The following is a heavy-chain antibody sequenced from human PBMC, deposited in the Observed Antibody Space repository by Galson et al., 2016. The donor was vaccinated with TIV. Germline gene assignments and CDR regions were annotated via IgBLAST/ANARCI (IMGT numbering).Heavy chain of an antibody. J-gene: IGHJ6*02. CDR2: IDQGGGA. V-gene: IGHV4-34*01. CDR3: ARHVMTRPRAGLDV. CDR1: GASFSGYY. Sequence: SETLSLTCTAWGASFSGYYWTWIRQPPGRGLEWIGEIDQGGGANYNPSLKGRDNIFLDTSKHQFFLNLNSVTAADTALYYCARHVMTRPRAGLDVWGQGTAVIVSS. D-gene: IGHD1-14*01.